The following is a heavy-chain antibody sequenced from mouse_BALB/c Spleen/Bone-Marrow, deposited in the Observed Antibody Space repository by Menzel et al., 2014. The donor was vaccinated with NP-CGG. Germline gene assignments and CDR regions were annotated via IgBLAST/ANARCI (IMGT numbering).Heavy chain of an antibody. Sequence: EVMLVESGGNLVKPGGSLKLSCAASGFTFSSYAMSWVRQTPEKRLEWVATIRSGGSYTYYPDSVKGRFTISRDNAKSTLHLQMRSLRSEDTAMYYCARQGDGYYDYWGQGTTLTVSS. CDR2: IRSGGSYT. J-gene: IGHJ2*01. CDR1: GFTFSSYA. D-gene: IGHD2-3*01. CDR3: ARQGDGYYDY. V-gene: IGHV5-9-3*01.